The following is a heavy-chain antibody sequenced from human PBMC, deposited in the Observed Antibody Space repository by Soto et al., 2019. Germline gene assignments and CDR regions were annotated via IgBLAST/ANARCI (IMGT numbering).Heavy chain of an antibody. D-gene: IGHD5-12*01. J-gene: IGHJ4*02. CDR2: IIPILGIA. V-gene: IGHV1-69*02. CDR1: GGTFSSYT. Sequence: GASVKVSCKASGGTFSSYTISWVRQAPGQGLEWMGRIIPILGIANCAQKFQGRVTITADKSTSTAYMELSSLRSEDTAVYYCATGGYSGYEDYFDYWGQGTLVTVSS. CDR3: ATGGYSGYEDYFDY.